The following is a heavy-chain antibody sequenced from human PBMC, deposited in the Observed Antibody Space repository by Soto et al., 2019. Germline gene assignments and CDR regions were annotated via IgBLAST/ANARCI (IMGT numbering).Heavy chain of an antibody. CDR3: ASTYTAVFDY. CDR1: GGTFSSYA. Sequence: SVKVSCKASGGTFSSYAISWVRQAPGQGLEWMGGIIPIFGTANYARKFQGRVTITADESTSTAYMELSSLRSEDTAVYYCASTYTAVFDYWGQGTLVTVSS. D-gene: IGHD5-18*01. J-gene: IGHJ4*02. V-gene: IGHV1-69*13. CDR2: IIPIFGTA.